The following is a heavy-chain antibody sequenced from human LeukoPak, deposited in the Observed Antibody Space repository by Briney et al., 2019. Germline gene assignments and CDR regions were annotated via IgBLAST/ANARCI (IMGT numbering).Heavy chain of an antibody. Sequence: SETLSLTCTVSGGSISSYYWSWIRQPPGKGLEWIGYIYYSGTTNYSPSLRSRVTISVDTSKNQFSLKLSSVTAADTAVYFCARQVGATFDYWGQGALVTVSS. D-gene: IGHD1-26*01. CDR1: GGSISSYY. V-gene: IGHV4-59*08. J-gene: IGHJ4*02. CDR3: ARQVGATFDY. CDR2: IYYSGTT.